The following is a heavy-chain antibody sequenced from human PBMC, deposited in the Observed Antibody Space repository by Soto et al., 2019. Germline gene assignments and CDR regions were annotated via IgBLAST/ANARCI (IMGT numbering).Heavy chain of an antibody. CDR3: ARVGXYYDYVWGSYRPGWFDP. Sequence: AGGSLRLSCAASGFTFSYYYMSWIRQAPGKGLEWVSYISSSSSYTNYADSVKGRFTISRDNAKNSLYLQMNSLRAEDTAVYYCARVGXYYDYVWGSYRPGWFDPWGQGTLVTVSS. D-gene: IGHD3-16*02. V-gene: IGHV3-11*06. J-gene: IGHJ5*02. CDR2: ISSSSSYT. CDR1: GFTFSYYY.